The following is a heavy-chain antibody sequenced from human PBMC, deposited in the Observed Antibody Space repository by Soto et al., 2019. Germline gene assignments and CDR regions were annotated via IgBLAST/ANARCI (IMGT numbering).Heavy chain of an antibody. CDR3: ARLAGMGCYYYGMDV. J-gene: IGHJ6*02. V-gene: IGHV5-51*01. D-gene: IGHD6-13*01. Sequence: GESLKISCKGSGYSFTSYWIGWVRQMPGKGLEWMGIIYPGDSDTRYSPSFQGQVTISADKSISTAYLQWSSLKASDTAMYYCARLAGMGCYYYGMDVWRQGTPVTVSS. CDR2: IYPGDSDT. CDR1: GYSFTSYW.